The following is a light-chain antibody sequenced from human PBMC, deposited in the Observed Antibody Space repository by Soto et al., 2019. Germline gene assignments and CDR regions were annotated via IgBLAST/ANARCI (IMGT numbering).Light chain of an antibody. CDR2: AAS. CDR3: QQYGTSPYT. Sequence: EIVLTQSPGTLSLSPWERATLSCRASQSVNSNYLGWYQKKPAQAPRLLIYAASSRATGVPDRFSGSGSGTDFTLTISRLEPEDFAVYYCQQYGTSPYTFGQGTKVDIK. CDR1: QSVNSNY. V-gene: IGKV3-20*01. J-gene: IGKJ2*01.